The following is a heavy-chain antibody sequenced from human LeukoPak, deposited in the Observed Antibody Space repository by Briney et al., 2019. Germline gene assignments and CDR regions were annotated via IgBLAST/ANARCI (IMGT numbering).Heavy chain of an antibody. Sequence: ASVKVSFKASGYMFTSFGISWVRRAPGQGLEWMGWISAYNGDTKYAQKFQGRVTMTTDTSTRTAYMEVRSLRSDDTAVYYCARDRRGRAVAKPYYYNGMDVWGEGTTVTVS. CDR2: ISAYNGDT. J-gene: IGHJ6*02. V-gene: IGHV1-18*01. CDR3: ARDRRGRAVAKPYYYNGMDV. D-gene: IGHD6-19*01. CDR1: GYMFTSFG.